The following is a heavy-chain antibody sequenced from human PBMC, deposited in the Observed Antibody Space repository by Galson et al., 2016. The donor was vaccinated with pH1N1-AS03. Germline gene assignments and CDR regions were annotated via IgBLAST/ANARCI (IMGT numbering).Heavy chain of an antibody. D-gene: IGHD3-10*01. Sequence: SVKVSCKASGYTFTNYGISWVRQAPGQGLEYMGWIGTYTIYAQKLQGRVTMTTDTSTSTAYMELRSLRSDATAVYYCARSGSGSFYEGDFWGQGTLVSVSS. CDR2: IGTYT. CDR3: ARSGSGSFYEGDF. V-gene: IGHV1-18*01. CDR1: GYTFTNYG. J-gene: IGHJ4*02.